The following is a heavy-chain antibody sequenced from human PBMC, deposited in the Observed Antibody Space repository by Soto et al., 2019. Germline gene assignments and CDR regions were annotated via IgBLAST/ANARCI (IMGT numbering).Heavy chain of an antibody. J-gene: IGHJ4*02. Sequence: QVQLVESGGGVVQPGRSLRLSCAASGFRFSNYGMHWVRQAPGKGLEWLAVIVADGTGLHKADSVRGRFTISRDNSKNTLYPPLNSLGADESAIYFCARDDDLPGDGLDHWGQGTLVTVSS. CDR3: ARDDDLPGDGLDH. CDR1: GFRFSNYG. V-gene: IGHV3-33*01. CDR2: IVADGTGL.